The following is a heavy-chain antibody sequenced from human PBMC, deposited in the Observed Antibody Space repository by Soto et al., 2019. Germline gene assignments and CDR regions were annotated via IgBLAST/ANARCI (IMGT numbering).Heavy chain of an antibody. Sequence: TLSLTCTVSGGSISSGGYYWSWIRQHPGKGLEWIGYIYYSGSTYYNPSLKSRVTISVDTSKNQFSLKLSSVTAADTAVYYCARGYYDSSGYYFGPFDYWGQGTLVTVSS. CDR1: GGSISSGGYY. D-gene: IGHD3-22*01. V-gene: IGHV4-31*03. CDR2: IYYSGST. CDR3: ARGYYDSSGYYFGPFDY. J-gene: IGHJ4*02.